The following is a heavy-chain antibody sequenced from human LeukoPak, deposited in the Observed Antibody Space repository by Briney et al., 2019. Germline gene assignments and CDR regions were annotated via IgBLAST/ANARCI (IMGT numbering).Heavy chain of an antibody. J-gene: IGHJ4*02. Sequence: GGSLRLSCAASGFTFSSYGMHWVRQAPGKGLEWVAVIWYDGSNKYYADSVKGRFTISRDNSKNTLYLQMNSLRAEDTAVYYCARDPGPTLWLDYWGQGTLVTVSS. D-gene: IGHD3-10*01. CDR3: ARDPGPTLWLDY. V-gene: IGHV3-33*01. CDR2: IWYDGSNK. CDR1: GFTFSSYG.